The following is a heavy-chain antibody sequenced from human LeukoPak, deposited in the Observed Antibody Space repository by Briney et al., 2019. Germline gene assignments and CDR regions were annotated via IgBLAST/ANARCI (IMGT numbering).Heavy chain of an antibody. D-gene: IGHD6-13*01. CDR3: ARVGGSSWYGAFDI. CDR1: GFTFSSYW. V-gene: IGHV3-7*01. CDR2: INQDGSVK. Sequence: GGSLRLSCSASGFTFSSYWMSWVRQAPGKGLEWVANINQDGSVKYHVDSVKGRFTISRDNAKNSLYLQMNSLRAEDTAVYYCARVGGSSWYGAFDIWGQGTMVTVSS. J-gene: IGHJ3*02.